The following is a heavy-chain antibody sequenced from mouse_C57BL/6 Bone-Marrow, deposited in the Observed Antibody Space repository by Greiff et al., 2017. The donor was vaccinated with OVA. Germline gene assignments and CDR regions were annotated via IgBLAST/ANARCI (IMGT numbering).Heavy chain of an antibody. Sequence: VQLQQSGPELVKPGASVKISCKASGYAFSSSWMNWVKQRPGKGLEWIGRIYPGDGDTNYNGKFKGKATLTAAKSSSTSYMQLSSLTSEDSAVYFCARQLFAYWGQGTLVTVSA. CDR1: GYAFSSSW. J-gene: IGHJ3*01. CDR2: IYPGDGDT. V-gene: IGHV1-82*01. CDR3: ARQLFAY. D-gene: IGHD4-1*02.